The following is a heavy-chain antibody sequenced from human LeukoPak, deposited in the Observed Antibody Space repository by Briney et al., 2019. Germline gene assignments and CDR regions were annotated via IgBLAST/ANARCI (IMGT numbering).Heavy chain of an antibody. V-gene: IGHV1-46*01. CDR2: INPSGGST. CDR3: ARDRGWGSSSWYGVFDY. Sequence: ASVKVSCKASGYTFTSYYMHWVRQAPGQGLEWMGIINPSGGSTSYTQKFQGRVTMTRDTSTSTVYMELSSLRSEDTAVYYCARDRGWGSSSWYGVFDYWGQGTLVTVSS. J-gene: IGHJ4*02. D-gene: IGHD6-13*01. CDR1: GYTFTSYY.